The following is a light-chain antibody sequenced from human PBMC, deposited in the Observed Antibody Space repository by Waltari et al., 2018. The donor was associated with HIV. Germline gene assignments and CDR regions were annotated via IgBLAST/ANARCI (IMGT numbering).Light chain of an antibody. Sequence: EIVLTQSPATLSLSPGESATLSCRASQSVSSYLAWYQQKPGQAPRLLIYDASNRATGIPARFSGSGSGTDFTLTISSLEPEDFALYYCQQHNNWPLTFGQGTRLDIK. CDR1: QSVSSY. V-gene: IGKV3-11*01. CDR2: DAS. J-gene: IGKJ5*01. CDR3: QQHNNWPLT.